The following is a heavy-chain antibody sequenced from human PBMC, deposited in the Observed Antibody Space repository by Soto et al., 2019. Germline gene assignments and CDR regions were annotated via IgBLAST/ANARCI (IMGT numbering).Heavy chain of an antibody. D-gene: IGHD2-15*01. V-gene: IGHV4-61*01. Sequence: SETLSLTCTVSGGSVSSGSYYWSWIRQPPGKGLEWIGYIYYSGSTNYNPSLKSRVTISVDTSKNQFSLKLSSVTAADTAVYYCARNTDGGNYDYWGQGTLVTVSS. CDR1: GGSVSSGSYY. CDR3: ARNTDGGNYDY. J-gene: IGHJ4*02. CDR2: IYYSGST.